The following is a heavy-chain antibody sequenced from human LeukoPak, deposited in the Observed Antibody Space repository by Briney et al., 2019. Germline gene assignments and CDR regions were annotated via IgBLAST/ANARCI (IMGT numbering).Heavy chain of an antibody. D-gene: IGHD7-27*01. CDR2: INPNSGDT. Sequence: ASVKVSCKASGYTFTGSYIHWVRQAPGQGPEWMGWINPNSGDTKYAQRFQGRVTMTWDTSITTAYMELSSLRSDDTAMYYCVRHLTGGANYFDPWGQGTLVTVSS. CDR1: GYTFTGSY. J-gene: IGHJ5*02. V-gene: IGHV1-2*02. CDR3: VRHLTGGANYFDP.